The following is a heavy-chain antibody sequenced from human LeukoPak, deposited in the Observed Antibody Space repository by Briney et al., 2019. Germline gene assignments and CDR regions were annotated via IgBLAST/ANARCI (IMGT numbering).Heavy chain of an antibody. CDR1: GGTFSSYA. Sequence: SVKVSCKASGGTFSSYAISWVRQAPGQGHEWMGGIIPIFGTANYAQKFQGRVTITADESTSTAYMELSSLRSEDTAVYYCSIRWYSSSSDDYWGQGTLVTVSS. J-gene: IGHJ4*02. V-gene: IGHV1-69*13. CDR2: IIPIFGTA. D-gene: IGHD6-6*01. CDR3: SIRWYSSSSDDY.